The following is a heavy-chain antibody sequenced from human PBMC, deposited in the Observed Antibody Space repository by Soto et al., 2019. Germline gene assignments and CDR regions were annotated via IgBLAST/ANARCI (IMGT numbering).Heavy chain of an antibody. CDR2: ISNDGSNK. CDR3: AKDLLGLVGTTAY. D-gene: IGHD1-26*01. V-gene: IGHV3-30*18. Sequence: QVQLVESGGGVVQPGRSLRLSCAASGFTFSSYGIHWVRQAPGKGLEWVALISNDGSNKYYADSVKGRFTISRDNSKNTLYLQMNSLRAEDTAVYYCAKDLLGLVGTTAYWGQGTLVTVSS. CDR1: GFTFSSYG. J-gene: IGHJ4*02.